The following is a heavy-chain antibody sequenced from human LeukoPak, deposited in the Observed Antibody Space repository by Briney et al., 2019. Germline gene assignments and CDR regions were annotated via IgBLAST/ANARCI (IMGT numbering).Heavy chain of an antibody. J-gene: IGHJ4*02. Sequence: SETLSLTCTVSGGSISSYYWSWIRQPPGKGLEWIGYIYYSGSTNYNPSLKSRVTISVDTSKNQFSLKLSSVTAADTAVYYCARGACDSSGYPNDFDYWGQGTLVTVSS. V-gene: IGHV4-59*01. CDR3: ARGACDSSGYPNDFDY. D-gene: IGHD3-22*01. CDR2: IYYSGST. CDR1: GGSISSYY.